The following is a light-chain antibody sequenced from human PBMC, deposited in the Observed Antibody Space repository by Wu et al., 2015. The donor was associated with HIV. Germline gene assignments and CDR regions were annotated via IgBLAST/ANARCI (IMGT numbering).Light chain of an antibody. CDR2: CV. CDR1: QSVST. V-gene: IGKV3-15*01. J-gene: IGKJ1*01. Sequence: SPGQRATLXXRASQSVSTISXVSTETLGQGSQAPHLWCVTRATDIPARFSGSGSGTEFTLTISSMQSEDFAVYYCQHYDNWQTFGQGTRVEVK. CDR3: QHYDNWQT.